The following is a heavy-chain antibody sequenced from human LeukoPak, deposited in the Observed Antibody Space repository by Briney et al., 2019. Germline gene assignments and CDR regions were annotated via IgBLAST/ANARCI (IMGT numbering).Heavy chain of an antibody. CDR1: GFTFSSYA. CDR3: ARPLRTDSSGFDY. D-gene: IGHD6-25*01. CDR2: ISSSGSTI. V-gene: IGHV3-48*04. Sequence: GGSLRLSCAASGFTFSSYAMHWVRQAPGKGLEWASYISSSGSTIYYADSVKGRFTISRDNAKNSLYLQMNSLRAEDTAVYYCARPLRTDSSGFDYWGQGTLVTVSS. J-gene: IGHJ4*02.